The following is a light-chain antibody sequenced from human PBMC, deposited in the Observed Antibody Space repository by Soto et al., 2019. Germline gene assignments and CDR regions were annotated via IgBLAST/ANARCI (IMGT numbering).Light chain of an antibody. CDR1: QSVSSY. Sequence: EMVMTQSPATLSVSPGERATLSCTASQSVSSYLAWYPQKPGQPPRLLIYVASTRAAGIPARFSGSGSGTDFNPTISSLQSEDFALYYCEQYKDWPPRFGQGTKVESK. J-gene: IGKJ1*01. CDR3: EQYKDWPPR. V-gene: IGKV3-15*01. CDR2: VAS.